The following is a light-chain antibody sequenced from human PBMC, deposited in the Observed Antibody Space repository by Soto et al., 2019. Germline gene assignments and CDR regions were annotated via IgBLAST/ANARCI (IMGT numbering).Light chain of an antibody. CDR1: QSVSSL. CDR3: QQRSNWPLT. CDR2: DAS. J-gene: IGKJ4*01. V-gene: IGKV3-11*01. Sequence: EIVLTQSPATLSLSPGERATLSYRASQSVSSLLAWYQQKPGQAPRLLIYDASSRATGIPTWFSGSGSGTDFTLTISSLEPEDFAVYYCQQRSNWPLTFGGGTKVEIK.